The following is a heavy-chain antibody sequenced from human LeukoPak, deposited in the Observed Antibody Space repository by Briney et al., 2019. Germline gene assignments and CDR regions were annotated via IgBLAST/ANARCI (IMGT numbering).Heavy chain of an antibody. V-gene: IGHV3-30*18. CDR3: AKDHYDTGGTYSFDP. Sequence: GGSLRPSCAASGFTFSSYGMHWVRQAPGKGLEWVAVISFDGNNKYYADSVKGRFTISRDNSKNRLYLQMNSLRAEDTAVYYCAKDHYDTGGTYSFDPWGQGTLVTVSS. CDR2: ISFDGNNK. J-gene: IGHJ5*02. CDR1: GFTFSSYG. D-gene: IGHD2-8*02.